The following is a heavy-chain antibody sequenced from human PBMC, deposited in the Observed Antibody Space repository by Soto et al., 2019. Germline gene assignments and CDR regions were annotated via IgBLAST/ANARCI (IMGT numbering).Heavy chain of an antibody. J-gene: IGHJ5*02. V-gene: IGHV1-69*06. Sequence: SVKVSCKASGGTFSSYAISWVRQAPGQGLEWMGGIIPIFGTANYAQKFQGRITITADKSTSTAYMELSSLRSEDTAVYYCASYYYDSSGYYPVLAPWGQGTLVTVSS. D-gene: IGHD3-22*01. CDR1: GGTFSSYA. CDR3: ASYYYDSSGYYPVLAP. CDR2: IIPIFGTA.